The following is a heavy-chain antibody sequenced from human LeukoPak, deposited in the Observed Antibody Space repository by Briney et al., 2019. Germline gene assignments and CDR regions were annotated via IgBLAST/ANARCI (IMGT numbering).Heavy chain of an antibody. CDR1: GFTFRNYW. Sequence: GGSLRLFCAASGFTFRNYWMSWVRQVPGKGLEWVVNINEGGNEKNYVDSVKGRFTASRDNAQNSLYLQMNSLRVEDTAVYYCARHPNSNWDYWGQGTLVTVSS. J-gene: IGHJ4*02. CDR2: INEGGNEK. D-gene: IGHD6-13*01. V-gene: IGHV3-7*03. CDR3: ARHPNSNWDY.